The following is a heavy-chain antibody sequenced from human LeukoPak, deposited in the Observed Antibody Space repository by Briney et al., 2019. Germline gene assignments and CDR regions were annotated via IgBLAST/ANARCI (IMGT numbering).Heavy chain of an antibody. D-gene: IGHD5-24*01. J-gene: IGHJ4*02. CDR1: GFTFSNYW. Sequence: GGSLRLSCEGSGFTFSNYWMTWVRQAPGKGLECVAIIKQDGSEKYYVDSVKGRFTISRDNAKNSLYLQMNSLRAEDTAVYYCGTGWAIDFWGQGTLVTVSS. CDR3: GTGWAIDF. CDR2: IKQDGSEK. V-gene: IGHV3-7*01.